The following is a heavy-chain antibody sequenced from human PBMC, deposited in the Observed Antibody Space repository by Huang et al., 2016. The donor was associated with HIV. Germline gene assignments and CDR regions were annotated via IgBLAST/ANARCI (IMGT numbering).Heavy chain of an antibody. V-gene: IGHV1-69*13. CDR1: GGSFKISG. CDR3: ASGASYEIWTPYYSGWHYSMDV. J-gene: IGHJ6*03. Sequence: QVHLVQSGAEVKKPGSSVRVSCTASGGSFKISGISWVRQAPGQGLEWLGGSLPMLWRANCAQKMSARVTITARESTTTVYMDLTSLRPEDTAVYYCASGASYEIWTPYYSGWHYSMDVWGEGTTVTVSS. D-gene: IGHD3-9*01. CDR2: SLPMLWRA.